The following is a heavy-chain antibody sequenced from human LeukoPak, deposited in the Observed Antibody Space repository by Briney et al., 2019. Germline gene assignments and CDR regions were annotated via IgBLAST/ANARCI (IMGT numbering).Heavy chain of an antibody. Sequence: SETLSLTCAVYGGSFSGYYWSWIRQPPGKGLEWIGEINHSGSTNYNPSLKSRVTISVDTSKNQFSLKLSSVTAADTSVYYCARLVAARPPYFDYWGQGTLVTVSS. CDR3: ARLVAARPPYFDY. J-gene: IGHJ4*02. CDR2: INHSGST. V-gene: IGHV4-34*01. CDR1: GGSFSGYY. D-gene: IGHD6-6*01.